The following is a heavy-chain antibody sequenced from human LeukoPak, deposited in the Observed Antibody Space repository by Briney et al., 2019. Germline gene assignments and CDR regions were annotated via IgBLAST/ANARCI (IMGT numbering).Heavy chain of an antibody. CDR1: GYTFTSYA. J-gene: IGHJ5*02. CDR3: ARGPALWGDIVAVPAAFDP. CDR2: INAGNGNT. Sequence: ASVKVSCKASGYTFTSYAMHWVRQAPGQRLEWMGWINAGNGNTKYSQKFQGRVTITRDTSAGTAYMELSSLRSEDTAVYYCARGPALWGDIVAVPAAFDPWGQGTLVTVSS. V-gene: IGHV1-3*01. D-gene: IGHD2-2*01.